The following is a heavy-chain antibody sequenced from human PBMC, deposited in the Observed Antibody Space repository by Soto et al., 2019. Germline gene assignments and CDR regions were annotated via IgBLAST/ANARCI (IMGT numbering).Heavy chain of an antibody. D-gene: IGHD2-2*01. CDR3: AREGVPAARDYFYYYGMDV. V-gene: IGHV3-48*03. CDR1: GFTFSSYE. Sequence: GGSLRLSCAASGFTFSSYEMNWVRQAPGKGLEWVSYISSSGSTIYYVDSVKGRFTISRDNAKNSLYLQMNSLRAEDTAVYYCAREGVPAARDYFYYYGMDVWGQGTTVTVSS. J-gene: IGHJ6*02. CDR2: ISSSGSTI.